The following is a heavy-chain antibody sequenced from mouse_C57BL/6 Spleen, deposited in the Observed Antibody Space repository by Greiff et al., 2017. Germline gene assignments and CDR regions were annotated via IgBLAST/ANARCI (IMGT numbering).Heavy chain of an antibody. CDR3: ARDGSLGRYYFDY. CDR1: GFTFSSYA. V-gene: IGHV5-4*01. Sequence: EVMLVESGGGLVKPGGSLKLSCAASGFTFSSYAMSWVRQTPEKRLEWVATISDGGSYTYYPDNVKGRFPISRDNAKNNLYLQMSHLKSEDTAMYYCARDGSLGRYYFDYWGQGTTRTVSS. J-gene: IGHJ2*01. CDR2: ISDGGSYT. D-gene: IGHD4-1*01.